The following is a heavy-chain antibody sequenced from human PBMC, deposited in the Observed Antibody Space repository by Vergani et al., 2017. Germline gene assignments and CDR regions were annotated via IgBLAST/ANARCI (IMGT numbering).Heavy chain of an antibody. V-gene: IGHV1-69*04. CDR1: GGTFSSYA. CDR2: IIPILGIA. D-gene: IGHD2-21*01. CDR3: AREPICGGDCYDAFDI. J-gene: IGHJ3*02. Sequence: QVQLVQSGAEVKKPGSSVKVSCKASGGTFSSYAISWVRQAPGQGLEWMGRIIPILGIANYAQKFQGRVTITADKSTSTAYMELSSLRSEDTAVYYCAREPICGGDCYDAFDIGGQGTMVTVSS.